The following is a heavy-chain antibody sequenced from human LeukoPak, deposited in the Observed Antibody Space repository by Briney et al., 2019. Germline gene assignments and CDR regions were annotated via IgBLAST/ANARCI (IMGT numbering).Heavy chain of an antibody. CDR2: ISSSSYI. Sequence: GSLRLSCAASGFTFSSYSMNWVRQAPGKGLEWVSSISSSSYIYYADSVKGRFTISRDNAKNSLYLQMNSLRAEDTAVYYCATTYYDFWSGSPPYYFDYWGQGTQVTVSS. CDR3: ATTYYDFWSGSPPYYFDY. D-gene: IGHD3-3*01. V-gene: IGHV3-21*01. J-gene: IGHJ4*02. CDR1: GFTFSSYS.